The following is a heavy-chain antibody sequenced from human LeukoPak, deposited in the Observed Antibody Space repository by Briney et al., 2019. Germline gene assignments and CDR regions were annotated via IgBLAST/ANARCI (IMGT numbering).Heavy chain of an antibody. V-gene: IGHV3-30-3*01. CDR2: ISYDGSNK. D-gene: IGHD3-10*01. CDR3: ARDRGYYGSGSYWA. J-gene: IGHJ5*02. CDR1: GFTFSSYA. Sequence: GRSLRLSCAASGFTFSSYAMHWVRQAPGKGLEWVAVISYDGSNKCYADSVKGRFTISRDNSKNTLYLQMNSLRAEDTAVYYCARDRGYYGSGSYWAWGQGTLVTVSS.